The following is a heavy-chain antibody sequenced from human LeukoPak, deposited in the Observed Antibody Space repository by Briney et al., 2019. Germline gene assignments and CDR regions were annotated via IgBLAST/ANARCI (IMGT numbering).Heavy chain of an antibody. D-gene: IGHD3/OR15-3a*01. V-gene: IGHV1-69*05. J-gene: IGHJ3*02. CDR3: ASPGTSLDAFDI. Sequence: SVKVSCKASGGTFSSYAISWVRQAPGQGLEWMGRIIPIFGTANYAQKFQGRVTITTDESTSTAYMELSSLRSEDTAVYYCASPGTSLDAFDIWGQGAMVTVSS. CDR1: GGTFSSYA. CDR2: IIPIFGTA.